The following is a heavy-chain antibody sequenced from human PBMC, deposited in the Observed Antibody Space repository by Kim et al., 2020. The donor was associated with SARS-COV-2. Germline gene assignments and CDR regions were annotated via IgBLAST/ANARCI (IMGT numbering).Heavy chain of an antibody. D-gene: IGHD3-10*01. J-gene: IGHJ2*01. CDR2: IYYSGST. Sequence: SETLSLTCTVSGGSISSYYWSWIRQPPGKGLEWIGYIYYSGSTNYNPSLKSRVTISVDTSKNQFSLKLSSVTAADTAVYYCARPRNTMVRGVGNWYFDLWGRATLVTVSS. CDR1: GGSISSYY. CDR3: ARPRNTMVRGVGNWYFDL. V-gene: IGHV4-59*08.